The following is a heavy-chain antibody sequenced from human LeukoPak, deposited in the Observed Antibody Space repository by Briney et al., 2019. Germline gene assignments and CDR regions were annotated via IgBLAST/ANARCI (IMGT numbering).Heavy chain of an antibody. CDR2: IRYDGSNK. V-gene: IGHV3-30*02. Sequence: PGGALRLSCAASGFTLYSFGLVRGPPGPGQGRGGGAFIRYDGSNKYYADSVKGRFTISRDNSKNTLYLQMNSLRAEDTAVYYCAKEGSTSVLFDYWGQGTLVTVSS. D-gene: IGHD2-2*01. J-gene: IGHJ4*02. CDR3: AKEGSTSVLFDY. CDR1: GFTLYSFG.